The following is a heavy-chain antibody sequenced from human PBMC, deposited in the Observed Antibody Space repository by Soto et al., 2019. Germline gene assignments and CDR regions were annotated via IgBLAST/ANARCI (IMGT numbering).Heavy chain of an antibody. J-gene: IGHJ4*02. D-gene: IGHD2-15*01. CDR3: ANGGPDGFCSGGRCYFDY. CDR1: GFTFDDYA. CDR2: ISWNSNII. V-gene: IGHV3-9*01. Sequence: EVQLVESGGGLVQPGRSLRLSCAASGFTFDDYAMHWVRRVPGKGLEWVSSISWNSNIIGYADSVKGRFTISRDNAKNSLYLRMNSLRPEDTALYYCANGGPDGFCSGGRCYFDYWGQGTLVTVSS.